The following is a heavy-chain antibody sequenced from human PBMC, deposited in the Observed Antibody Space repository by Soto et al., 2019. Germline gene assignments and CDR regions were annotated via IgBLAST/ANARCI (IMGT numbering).Heavy chain of an antibody. CDR1: GFIFSNYA. CDR3: ARDVTDYVLDV. CDR2: ISYDGRYI. V-gene: IGHV3-30*03. J-gene: IGHJ6*02. D-gene: IGHD3-9*01. Sequence: QMQLVESGGGVVQPGNSLRLSCAASGFIFSNYAMHWVRQAPGKGLEWVALISYDGRYIYYADSVKGRFAISRDNSKKTVELLMNSLRREATAVYYCARDVTDYVLDVWGQGTTVNVSS.